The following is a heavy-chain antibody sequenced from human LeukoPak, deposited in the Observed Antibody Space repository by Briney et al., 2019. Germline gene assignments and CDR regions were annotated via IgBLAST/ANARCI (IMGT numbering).Heavy chain of an antibody. Sequence: SETLSLTCSVSSYSIDNGYYWGWIRQTPGKGLEWIGSIYHSGNTYYNPSLKSRVTILVDTSKNQFSLNLTSVTAADTAVYYCARVFDYWGQGTLVTVSS. V-gene: IGHV4-38-2*02. CDR1: SYSIDNGYY. CDR2: IYHSGNT. J-gene: IGHJ4*02. CDR3: ARVFDY.